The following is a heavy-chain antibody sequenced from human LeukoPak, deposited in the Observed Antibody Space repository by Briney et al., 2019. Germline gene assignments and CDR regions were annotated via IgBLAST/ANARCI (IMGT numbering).Heavy chain of an antibody. CDR2: IYTSGST. D-gene: IGHD2-15*01. CDR1: RGSISSYY. Sequence: PSETLSHTRTLSRGSISSYYWSWVRQPAGKGLEGIGRIYTSGSTNYNPSLKSRVTMSVDTSKNQFSLKLSSVTAADTAVYYCARASGCSGGSCYLFYYYYMDVWGKGTTVTVSS. V-gene: IGHV4-4*07. J-gene: IGHJ6*03. CDR3: ARASGCSGGSCYLFYYYYMDV.